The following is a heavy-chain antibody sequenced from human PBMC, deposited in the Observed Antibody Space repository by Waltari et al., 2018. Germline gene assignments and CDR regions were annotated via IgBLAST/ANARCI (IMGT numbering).Heavy chain of an antibody. V-gene: IGHV4-38-2*01. J-gene: IGHJ4*01. CDR1: GYSISRGYY. CDR2: IYHSGST. CDR3: ARGRAYSSPLVDY. Sequence: QVQLQESGPGLVKPSETLSLTCAVSGYSISRGYYWGWIRQPPGKGLEWIGSIYHSGSTYYNTSLKSRVTISVDTSKNQFSLKLISVTAADTAVYYCARGRAYSSPLVDYWGHGTLVTVSS. D-gene: IGHD5-18*01.